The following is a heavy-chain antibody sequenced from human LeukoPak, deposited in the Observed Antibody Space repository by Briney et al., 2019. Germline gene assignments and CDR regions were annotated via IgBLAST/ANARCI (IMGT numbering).Heavy chain of an antibody. J-gene: IGHJ5*01. Sequence: ASVKVSCKASGYTFTGYYMHWVRQAPGQGLEWMGWINPNSGGTNYAQKFQGRVTMTRDTSISTAYMELSRLRSDDTAVYYCARGRGRVLMITTSRRSFWFDSWGQGTLVTVSS. CDR1: GYTFTGYY. D-gene: IGHD2-8*01. CDR2: INPNSGGT. CDR3: ARGRGRVLMITTSRRSFWFDS. V-gene: IGHV1-2*02.